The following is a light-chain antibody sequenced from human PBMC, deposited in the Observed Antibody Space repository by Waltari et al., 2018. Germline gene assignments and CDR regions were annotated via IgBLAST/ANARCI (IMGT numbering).Light chain of an antibody. V-gene: IGLV2-11*01. CDR2: DIN. CDR1: SANLGGYNY. CDR3: CSYEATNTLV. Sequence: QSALTQPRSVSGSPGQSVTISCTGTSANLGGYNYVSWYQQHPGKAPKVVIYDINKWPQGVPERFSGSKSGNTASLTISGLQAEDEADYDGCSYEATNTLVVGTGTKVTVL. J-gene: IGLJ1*01.